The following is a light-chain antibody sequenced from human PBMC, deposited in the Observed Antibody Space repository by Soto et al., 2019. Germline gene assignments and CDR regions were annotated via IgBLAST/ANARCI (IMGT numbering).Light chain of an antibody. Sequence: ASQLTQSPSSLSASVGDRVTITCRASQGISSALAWYQQKPGKAPKLLIYDASSLERGVPSRFSGSVSGTDFTLTISSLQPEDFATYYCQQFNSYRLTFGGGTKVEIK. CDR2: DAS. V-gene: IGKV1-13*02. CDR1: QGISSA. CDR3: QQFNSYRLT. J-gene: IGKJ4*01.